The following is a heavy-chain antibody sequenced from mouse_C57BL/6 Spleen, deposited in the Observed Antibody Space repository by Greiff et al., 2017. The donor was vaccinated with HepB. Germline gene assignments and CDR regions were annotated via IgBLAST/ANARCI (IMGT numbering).Heavy chain of an antibody. CDR1: GFTFSDYG. Sequence: DVKLQESGGGLVKPGGSLKLSCAASGFTFSDYGMHWVRQAPEKGLEWVAYISSGSSTIYYADTVKGRFTISRDNAKNTLFLQMTSLRSEDTAMYYCARRDYEYYAMDYWGQGTSVTVSS. CDR2: ISSGSSTI. J-gene: IGHJ4*01. CDR3: ARRDYEYYAMDY. V-gene: IGHV5-17*01. D-gene: IGHD2-4*01.